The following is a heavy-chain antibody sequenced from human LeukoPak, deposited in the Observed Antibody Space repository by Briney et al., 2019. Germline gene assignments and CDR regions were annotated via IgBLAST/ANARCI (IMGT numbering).Heavy chain of an antibody. Sequence: SVKVSCKASGGTFRRYAISWVRQAPGQGLEWMGGIIPIFGTANYAQKFQGRVTITADESTSTAYMELSSLRSEDTAVYYCARDQGYRYGYGDFDYWGQGTLVTASS. CDR2: IIPIFGTA. CDR3: ARDQGYRYGYGDFDY. D-gene: IGHD5-18*01. J-gene: IGHJ4*02. V-gene: IGHV1-69*13. CDR1: GGTFRRYA.